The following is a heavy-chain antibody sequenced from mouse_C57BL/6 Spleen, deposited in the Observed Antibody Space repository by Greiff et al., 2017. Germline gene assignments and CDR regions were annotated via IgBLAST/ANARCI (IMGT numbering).Heavy chain of an antibody. Sequence: VQLQQSGAELVRPGASVTLSCKASGYTFTDYEMPWVKQTPVHGLEWIGSIDPETGGTAYNQKFKGKAILTADKSSSSAYMERRSLTSEDSAVFDWKRRDYYGRWGQGTTLTVSS. CDR2: IDPETGGT. CDR1: GYTFTDYE. D-gene: IGHD2-1*01. CDR3: KRRDYYGR. J-gene: IGHJ2*01. V-gene: IGHV1-15*01.